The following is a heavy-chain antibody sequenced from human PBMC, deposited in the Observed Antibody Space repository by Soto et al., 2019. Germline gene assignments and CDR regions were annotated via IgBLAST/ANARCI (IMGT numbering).Heavy chain of an antibody. V-gene: IGHV4-39*07. CDR3: ARLSGSHYHFDY. CDR2: IYYSGTT. Sequence: SSETLSLTCTVSGDSITSNSYFWAWIRQPPGKGLEWIGSIYYSGTTYYNASLKSRVTISVDTSKNQFSLKLSSVTAADTAVYHCARLSGSHYHFDYWGQGTLVTVSS. J-gene: IGHJ4*02. D-gene: IGHD1-26*01. CDR1: GDSITSNSYF.